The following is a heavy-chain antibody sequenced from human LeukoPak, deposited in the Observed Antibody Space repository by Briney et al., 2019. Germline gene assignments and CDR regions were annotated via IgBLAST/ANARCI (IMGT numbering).Heavy chain of an antibody. Sequence: SVKVSCKASGFTFTSSAVQWVRQARGHRLEWIGWIVVGSGNTNYAQKFQGRVTMTRDTSTSTVYMELSSLRSEDTAVYYCARDGTMVRGALDYWGQGTLVTVSS. CDR3: ARDGTMVRGALDY. CDR2: IVVGSGNT. CDR1: GFTFTSSA. J-gene: IGHJ4*02. V-gene: IGHV1-58*01. D-gene: IGHD3-10*01.